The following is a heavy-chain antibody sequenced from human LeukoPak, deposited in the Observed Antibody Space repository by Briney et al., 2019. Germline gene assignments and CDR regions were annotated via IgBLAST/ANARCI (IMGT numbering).Heavy chain of an antibody. CDR3: AKDDAWLQYND. Sequence: PGGSLRLSCVASEFSFSNYAMNWVRQAPGKGLEWVSYITTSSSYIYYGDSVKGRFTISRDNSKNTLYLQINSLRDEDTAVYYCAKDDAWLQYNDWGQGTLVTVSS. D-gene: IGHD5-24*01. CDR1: EFSFSNYA. V-gene: IGHV3-21*04. CDR2: ITTSSSYI. J-gene: IGHJ4*02.